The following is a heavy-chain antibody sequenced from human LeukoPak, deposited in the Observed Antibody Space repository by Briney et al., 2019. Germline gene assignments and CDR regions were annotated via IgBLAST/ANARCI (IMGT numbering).Heavy chain of an antibody. Sequence: SSETLSLTCTVSGVSISSYHWTWIRQPPGEGLEWIGHIYDSETTNYNPSLRGRVTISLDTSKNQVSLKLSSVTAADTAMYYCARKDGDGWGQGTLVTVSS. J-gene: IGHJ4*02. CDR3: ARKDGDG. D-gene: IGHD5-24*01. V-gene: IGHV4-59*01. CDR1: GVSISSYH. CDR2: IYDSETT.